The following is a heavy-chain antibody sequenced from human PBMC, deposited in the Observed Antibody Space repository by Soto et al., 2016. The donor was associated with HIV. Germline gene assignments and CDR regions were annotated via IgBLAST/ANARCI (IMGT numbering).Heavy chain of an antibody. CDR2: ISAYNRNT. Sequence: QVQLVQSGAEVKKPGASVKVSCKSSGYTFTNYDITWVRQAPGQGLEWMGWISAYNRNTNSAQMFQGRVTMTADTSTSTAYMELRSLKSDDTAVYFCARGHPYYFGSGNYQRGAYFDYRGQGTLVTVSS. CDR3: ARGHPYYFGSGNYQRGAYFDY. J-gene: IGHJ4*02. D-gene: IGHD3-10*01. CDR1: GYTFTNYD. V-gene: IGHV1-18*01.